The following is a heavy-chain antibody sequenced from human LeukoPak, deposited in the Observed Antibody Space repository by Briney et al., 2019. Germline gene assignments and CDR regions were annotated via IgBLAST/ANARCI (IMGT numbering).Heavy chain of an antibody. J-gene: IGHJ4*02. CDR2: IYYSGST. D-gene: IGHD3-10*01. CDR1: GGSISSSSYY. V-gene: IGHV4-39*01. CDR3: ARQTTMVRGVIYFDY. Sequence: PSETLSLTCTVSGGSISSSSYYWGWLRQPPGKGLEWIGSIYYSGSTYYNPSLKSRVTISVDTSKNQFSPKLSSVTAADTAVYYCARQTTMVRGVIYFDYWGQGTLVTVSS.